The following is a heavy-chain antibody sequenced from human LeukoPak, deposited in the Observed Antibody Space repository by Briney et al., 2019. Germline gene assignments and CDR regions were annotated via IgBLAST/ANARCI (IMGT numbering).Heavy chain of an antibody. V-gene: IGHV3-7*01. CDR3: AREFYAYCSSTSCPFDY. J-gene: IGHJ4*02. CDR2: INQDGSDK. CDR1: GLAFSNCW. D-gene: IGHD2-2*01. Sequence: GGSLRLSCAASGLAFSNCWMSWVRQAPGKGLEWVANINQDGSDKYYVDSVKGRFTISRDNAKNSVYLQMNSLRAEDTAVYYCAREFYAYCSSTSCPFDYWGQGTLVTVSS.